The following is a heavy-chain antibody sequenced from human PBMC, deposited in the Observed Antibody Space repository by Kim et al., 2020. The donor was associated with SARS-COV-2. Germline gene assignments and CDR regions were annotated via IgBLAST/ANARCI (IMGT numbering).Heavy chain of an antibody. CDR3: ARALLWFGELYPPEYYFDY. Sequence: ASVKVSCKASGYTFTSYGISWVRQAPGQGLEWMGWISAYNGNTNYAQKLQGRVTMTTDTSTSTAYMELRSLRSDDTAVYYCARALLWFGELYPPEYYFDYWGHGTLVTVSS. J-gene: IGHJ4*01. CDR1: GYTFTSYG. V-gene: IGHV1-18*01. CDR2: ISAYNGNT. D-gene: IGHD3-10*01.